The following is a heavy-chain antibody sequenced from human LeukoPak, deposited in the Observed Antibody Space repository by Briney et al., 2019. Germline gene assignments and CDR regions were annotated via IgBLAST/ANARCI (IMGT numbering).Heavy chain of an antibody. CDR2: IWYDGSDK. D-gene: IGHD3-16*01. CDR3: ARDRVLHYFDY. V-gene: IGHV3-33*01. Sequence: PGRSLRLSCAASGFTFSSHGMHWVRQAPGKGLEWVAVIWYDGSDKYYADSVKGRFTISRGNSKNTLYLQVTSLRADDTAVYYCARDRVLHYFDYWGQGALVTVSS. J-gene: IGHJ4*02. CDR1: GFTFSSHG.